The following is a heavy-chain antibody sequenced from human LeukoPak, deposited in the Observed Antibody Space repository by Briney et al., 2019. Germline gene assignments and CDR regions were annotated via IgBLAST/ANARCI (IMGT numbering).Heavy chain of an antibody. CDR2: ISGSSDYI. V-gene: IGHV3-21*01. CDR1: GFTFSTYT. D-gene: IGHD3-22*01. CDR3: AGVVRYDSSDPSLDY. Sequence: GGSLRLSCAASGFTFSTYTMNWVRQAPGKGLEWVSSISGSSDYIFYADSVKGRFTISRDNAKNSLYLQMNSLRAEDTAVYYCAGVVRYDSSDPSLDYWGQGTLVTVSS. J-gene: IGHJ4*02.